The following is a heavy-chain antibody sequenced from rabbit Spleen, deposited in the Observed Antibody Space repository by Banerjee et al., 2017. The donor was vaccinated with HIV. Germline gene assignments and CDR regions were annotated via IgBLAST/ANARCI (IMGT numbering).Heavy chain of an antibody. V-gene: IGHV1S40*01. Sequence: QSLEESGGDLVKPGASLTLTCTASGVSFSSSSYMCWVRQAPGKGLEWIACIDTGSSGFTYFATWAKGRFTCSKTSSTTVTLQMTRLTAADTATYFCARHAAGAASDYYFNLWGPGTLVTVS. J-gene: IGHJ4*01. D-gene: IGHD4-2*01. CDR3: ARHAAGAASDYYFNL. CDR1: GVSFSSSSY. CDR2: IDTGSSGFT.